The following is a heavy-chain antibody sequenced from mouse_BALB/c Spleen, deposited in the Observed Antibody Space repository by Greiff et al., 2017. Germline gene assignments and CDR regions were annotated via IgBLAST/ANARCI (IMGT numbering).Heavy chain of an antibody. CDR3: AREGTGTRYYAMDY. V-gene: IGHV5-17*02. CDR2: ISSGSSTI. CDR1: GFTFSSFG. J-gene: IGHJ4*01. D-gene: IGHD4-1*01. Sequence: EVNVVESGGGLVQPGGSRKLSCAASGFTFSSFGMHWVRQAPEKGLEWVAYISSGSSTIYYADTVKGRFTISRDNPKNTLFLQMTSLRSEDTAMYYCAREGTGTRYYAMDYWGQGTSVTVSS.